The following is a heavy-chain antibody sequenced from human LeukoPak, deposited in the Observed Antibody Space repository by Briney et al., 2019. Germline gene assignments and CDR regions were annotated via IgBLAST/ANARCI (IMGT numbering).Heavy chain of an antibody. Sequence: SETLSLTCAVYGGSFSGYYWSWIRQPPGKGLEWIGEINHSGSTNYNPSLKSRVTISVDTSKNQLSLKLSSVTAEDTAVYYCARDHYYGSAGIDYWGQGTLVTVSS. CDR1: GGSFSGYY. CDR2: INHSGST. V-gene: IGHV4-34*01. D-gene: IGHD3-10*01. J-gene: IGHJ4*02. CDR3: ARDHYYGSAGIDY.